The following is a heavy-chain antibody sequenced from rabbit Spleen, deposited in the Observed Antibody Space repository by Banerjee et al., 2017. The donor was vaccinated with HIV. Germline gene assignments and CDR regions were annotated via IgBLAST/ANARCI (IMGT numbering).Heavy chain of an antibody. CDR1: GFSFSSSYW. J-gene: IGHJ4*01. D-gene: IGHD1-1*01. CDR2: IYAGSSGST. Sequence: QEQLEESGGDLVKPEGSLTLTCTASGFSFSSSYWICWVRQAPGKGLEWIACIYAGSSGSTYYASWVNGRFTISKTSSTTVTLQMTSLTAADTATYFCARRGSSSGDGVSFWGQGTLVTVS. CDR3: ARRGSSSGDGVSF. V-gene: IGHV1S45*01.